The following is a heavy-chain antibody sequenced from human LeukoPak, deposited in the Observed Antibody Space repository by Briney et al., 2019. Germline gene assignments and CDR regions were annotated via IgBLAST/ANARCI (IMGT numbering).Heavy chain of an antibody. CDR1: GYTFTGYY. Sequence: GASVKVSCKASGYTFTGYYMHWVRQAHGQGLEWMGWINPNSGGTNYAQKFQGRVTMTRDTSISTAYMELSRLRSDDTAVYYCARGGLGGGNSYYYYYYMDVWGKGTTVTVSS. CDR2: INPNSGGT. D-gene: IGHD4-23*01. J-gene: IGHJ6*03. V-gene: IGHV1-2*02. CDR3: ARGGLGGGNSYYYYYYMDV.